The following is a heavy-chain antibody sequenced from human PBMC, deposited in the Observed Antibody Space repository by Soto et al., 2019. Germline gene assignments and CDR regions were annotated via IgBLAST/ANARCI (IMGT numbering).Heavy chain of an antibody. J-gene: IGHJ6*02. V-gene: IGHV1-2*04. CDR2: INPNTGVT. D-gene: IGHD2-21*02. CDR1: DYSFADYY. CDR3: VRSPGDFRYGMDV. Sequence: ASVKVSCKASDYSFADYYMHWVRQAPGQGLEWLGWINPNTGVTHSAQKFQGWVTMTRDTSVSTAYMELSRLKSDDSAVYYCVRSPGDFRYGMDVWGQGTTVTVSS.